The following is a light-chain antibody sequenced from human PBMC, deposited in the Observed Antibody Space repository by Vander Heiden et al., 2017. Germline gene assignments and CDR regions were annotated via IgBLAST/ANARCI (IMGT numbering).Light chain of an antibody. CDR3: QAYDSSMSGSRV. CDR2: ANS. Sequence: QSVLTQPPSVSGAPGQRVTIPCTGSSSNLRAGYALHWYQQFPGTAPKLLIYANSNRPSGVPERFSGSKSGTSAALAITGLQAEDEADDYCQAYDSSMSGSRVFGGGTKLTVL. J-gene: IGLJ2*01. V-gene: IGLV1-40*01. CDR1: SSNLRAGYA.